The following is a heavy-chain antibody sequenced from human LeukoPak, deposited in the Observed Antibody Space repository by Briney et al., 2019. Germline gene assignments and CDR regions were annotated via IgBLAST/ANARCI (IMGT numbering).Heavy chain of an antibody. CDR1: GYNFASFD. CDR2: ISTYSGNT. D-gene: IGHD3-22*01. V-gene: IGHV1-18*01. CDR3: AISYNYPTSEFAGNYAFDM. J-gene: IGHJ3*02. Sequence: ASVKVSCKASGYNFASFDINRVRQAPGQGLEWMGWISTYSGNTNYAQKVQGRVTMTTDTSTSTAYMELRSLRSDDTAIYFCAISYNYPTSEFAGNYAFDMWGQGTMVTVS.